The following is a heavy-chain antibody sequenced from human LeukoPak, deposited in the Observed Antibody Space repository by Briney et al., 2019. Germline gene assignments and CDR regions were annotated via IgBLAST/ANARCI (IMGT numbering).Heavy chain of an antibody. CDR3: ARDATGSYPYYYYGMDV. J-gene: IGHJ6*02. V-gene: IGHV4-59*01. CDR1: GGSISSYY. CDR2: IYYSGST. D-gene: IGHD1-26*01. Sequence: KPSETLSLTCTVSGGSISSYYWSWIRQPPGKGLEWIGCIYYSGSTNYNPSLKSRVTISVDTSKNQFSLKLSSVTAADTAVYYCARDATGSYPYYYYGMDVWGQGTTVTVSS.